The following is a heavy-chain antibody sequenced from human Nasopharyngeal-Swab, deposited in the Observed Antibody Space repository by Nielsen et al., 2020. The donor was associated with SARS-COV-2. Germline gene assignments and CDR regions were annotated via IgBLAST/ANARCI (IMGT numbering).Heavy chain of an antibody. D-gene: IGHD3-3*01. Sequence: GGSLRLSCAASGFTFDDYAMHWVRQAPGKGLEWVSGISWNSGSIGYADSVKGRFTISRDNAKNSLYLQMNSLRAEDTALYYCAKSNLRFLDFLFDYWGQGTLVTVSS. CDR2: ISWNSGSI. V-gene: IGHV3-9*01. CDR1: GFTFDDYA. J-gene: IGHJ4*02. CDR3: AKSNLRFLDFLFDY.